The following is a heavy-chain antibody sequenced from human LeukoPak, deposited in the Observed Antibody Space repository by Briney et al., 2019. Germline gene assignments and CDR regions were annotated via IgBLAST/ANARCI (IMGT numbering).Heavy chain of an antibody. D-gene: IGHD3-16*01. V-gene: IGHV3-21*01. CDR2: ISSSSSYI. J-gene: IGHJ4*02. CDR3: ARVSMGSYGTHYFDY. Sequence: PGGSLTLSCAASEFTFSSYSMNWVRQPPGKGLEWVSSISSSSSYIYYADSVKGRFTISRDNAKNSLYLQMNSLRAEDTAVYYCARVSMGSYGTHYFDYWGQGTLVTVSS. CDR1: EFTFSSYS.